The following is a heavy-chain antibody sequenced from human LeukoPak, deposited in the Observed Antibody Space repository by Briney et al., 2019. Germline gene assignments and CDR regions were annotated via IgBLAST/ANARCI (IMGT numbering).Heavy chain of an antibody. D-gene: IGHD6-19*01. CDR2: INPNSGGT. CDR3: AFEVLSSGWVS. J-gene: IGHJ5*02. CDR1: GYTFTGYY. V-gene: IGHV1-2*06. Sequence: GASVKVSCKASGYTFTGYYIHWVRQAPGQGLEWMGRINPNSGGTNYAQKFQGRVTMTRDTSISTAYMELSRLRFDDTAVYYCAFEVLSSGWVSWGQGTLVTVSS.